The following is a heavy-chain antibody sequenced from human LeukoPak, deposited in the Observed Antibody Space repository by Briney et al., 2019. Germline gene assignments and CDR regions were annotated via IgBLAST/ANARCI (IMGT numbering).Heavy chain of an antibody. V-gene: IGHV4-59*12. CDR3: ARDRNYYGSGSYTY. J-gene: IGHJ4*02. D-gene: IGHD3-10*01. CDR2: IYYSGST. CDR1: GGSISSYY. Sequence: SETLSLTCTVSGGSISSYYWSWIRQPPGKGLEWIGYIYYSGSTNYNPSLKSRVTISVDTSKNQFSLKLSSVTAADTAVYYCARDRNYYGSGSYTYWGQGTLVTVSS.